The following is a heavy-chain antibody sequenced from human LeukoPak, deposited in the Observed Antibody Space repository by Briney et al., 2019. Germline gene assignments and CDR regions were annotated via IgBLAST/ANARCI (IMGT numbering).Heavy chain of an antibody. J-gene: IGHJ5*02. V-gene: IGHV4-59*01. CDR2: IYYSGST. Sequence: PSETLSLTCTVSGGSISSYYWSWIRQPPGKGLEWIGYIYYSGSTNYNPSLKSRVTISVDTSKNQFSLKLSSVTAADTAVYYCARGAGGYGDYRNWFDPWGQGTLVTVSS. D-gene: IGHD4-17*01. CDR1: GGSISSYY. CDR3: ARGAGGYGDYRNWFDP.